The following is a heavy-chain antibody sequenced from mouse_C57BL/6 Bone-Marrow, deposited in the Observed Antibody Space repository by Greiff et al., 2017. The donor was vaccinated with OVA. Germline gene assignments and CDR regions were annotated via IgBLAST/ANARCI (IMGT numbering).Heavy chain of an antibody. CDR2: IHPYDSGT. Sequence: QVQLQQSGAELVKPGASVKVSCKASGYTFTSYWMHWVKQRPGQGLEWIGRIHPYDSGTNYNQKFKGQATLTVDKSSSTAYMQLSSLTSEDSAVYYCAIRNAMDYWGQGTSVTVSS. V-gene: IGHV1-74*01. CDR1: GYTFTSYW. CDR3: AIRNAMDY. J-gene: IGHJ4*01.